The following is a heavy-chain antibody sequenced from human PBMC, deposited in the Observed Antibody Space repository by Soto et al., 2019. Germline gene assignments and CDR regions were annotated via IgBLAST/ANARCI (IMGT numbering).Heavy chain of an antibody. CDR1: GFTFSSYW. Sequence: GGSLRLSCAASGFTFSSYWMHWVRQAPGKGLVWVSRINSDGSSTSYADSVKGRFTISRDDAKNTLYLQMNSLRAEDTAVYYCARDQSSTPYGMDVWGQGTTVTVSS. D-gene: IGHD2-2*01. V-gene: IGHV3-74*01. CDR2: INSDGSST. J-gene: IGHJ6*02. CDR3: ARDQSSTPYGMDV.